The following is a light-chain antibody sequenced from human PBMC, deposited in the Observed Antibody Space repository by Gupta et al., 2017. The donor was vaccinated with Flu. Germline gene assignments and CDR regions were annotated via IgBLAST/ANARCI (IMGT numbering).Light chain of an antibody. CDR3: QQDAYSPET. V-gene: IGKV3-20*01. CDR2: DAS. CDR1: QSVSRSY. Sequence: EVVLTQSPDTLSLSPGERATLSCRASQSVSRSYLAWYQQKPGQAPRLLIYDASSRAAGIQDRFSGSGSWTEFTLTISGRAPEDFAVYYCQQDAYSPETFGQGTKVEIK. J-gene: IGKJ1*01.